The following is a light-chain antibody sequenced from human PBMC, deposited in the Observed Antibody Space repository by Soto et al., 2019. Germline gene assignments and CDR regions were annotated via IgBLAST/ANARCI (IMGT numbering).Light chain of an antibody. CDR3: QQANSFPFLT. V-gene: IGKV1-12*02. J-gene: IGKJ4*01. CDR1: QGISRW. Sequence: DIQRTQSPSSVSASVGDRVTITCRASQGISRWLAWYQQKSGKAPKLLIYPASSLQSGVPSRFSGSGSGTDFTLTISSLQPEDFATYYCQQANSFPFLTFGGGTKVDIK. CDR2: PAS.